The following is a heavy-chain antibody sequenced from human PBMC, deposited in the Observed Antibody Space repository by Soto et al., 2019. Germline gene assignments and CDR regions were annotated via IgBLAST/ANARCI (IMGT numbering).Heavy chain of an antibody. CDR2: FVPVFGSA. Sequence: VQLVQSGAEVKKPGSSVRVSCQASGATFNTITINWVRQAPGQGLEWMGGFVPVFGSATYAQQFRGRLTISADASPLSFYRHLRELMSEDTPLYLCVKEDDPTVSYSCSPPGGPGPLVTVSS. CDR1: GATFNTIT. J-gene: IGHJ4*02. CDR3: VKEDDPTVSYSCSPP. V-gene: IGHV1-69*01. D-gene: IGHD5-18*01.